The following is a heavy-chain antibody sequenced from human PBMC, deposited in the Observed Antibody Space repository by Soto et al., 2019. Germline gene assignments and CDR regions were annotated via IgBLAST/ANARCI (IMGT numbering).Heavy chain of an antibody. J-gene: IGHJ6*03. Sequence: SETLSLTCTVSGGSISSYYWSWIRQPPGKGLEWIGYIYYSGSTNYNPSLKSRGTISVDTSKNQFSLKLSSVTAADTAVYYCARLPHCSSTSCSLLPNYYMDVWGKGTTVTVSS. CDR2: IYYSGST. CDR1: GGSISSYY. V-gene: IGHV4-59*08. D-gene: IGHD2-2*01. CDR3: ARLPHCSSTSCSLLPNYYMDV.